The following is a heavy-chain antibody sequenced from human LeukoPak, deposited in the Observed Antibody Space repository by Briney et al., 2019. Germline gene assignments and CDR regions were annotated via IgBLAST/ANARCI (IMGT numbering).Heavy chain of an antibody. V-gene: IGHV4-59*01. J-gene: IGHJ3*02. CDR1: GGSISSYY. CDR2: IYYSGST. CDR3: ARTVYNNSGPDTFDI. Sequence: KSSETLSLTCTVSGGSISSYYWSWIRQPPGKGLEWIGYIYYSGSTNSNPSLKSRVTISVDTSKNQFSLKLSSVTAADTAVYYCARTVYNNSGPDTFDIWGQGTMVTVSS. D-gene: IGHD3-22*01.